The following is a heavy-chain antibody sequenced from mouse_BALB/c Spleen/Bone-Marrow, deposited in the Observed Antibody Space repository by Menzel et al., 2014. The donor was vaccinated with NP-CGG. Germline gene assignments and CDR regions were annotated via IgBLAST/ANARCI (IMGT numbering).Heavy chain of an antibody. V-gene: IGHV6-6*02. J-gene: IGHJ4*01. CDR2: IRLKSNNYAT. CDR1: GFTFSNYW. CDR3: TRGIYYGNYYAMDY. Sequence: EVKLVESGGGLVQPGGSMKLSCVASGFTFSNYWMNWVRQSPEKGLEWVAEIRLKSNNYATHYAKSVKGMFTISRDDSKSSVYLQMNNLRAGETGIYYCTRGIYYGNYYAMDYWGQGTSVTVSS. D-gene: IGHD2-1*01.